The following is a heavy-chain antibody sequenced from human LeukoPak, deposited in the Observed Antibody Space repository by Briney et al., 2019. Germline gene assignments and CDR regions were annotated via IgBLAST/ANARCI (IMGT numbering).Heavy chain of an antibody. CDR2: IRYDGSNK. CDR1: GFTFSSYG. CDR3: AKDRLLWFGEPEKFDY. V-gene: IGHV3-30*02. J-gene: IGHJ4*02. D-gene: IGHD3-10*01. Sequence: PGGSLRLSCAASGFTFSSYGMHWVRQAPGKGLEWVAFIRYDGSNKYYADSVKGRFTISRDNSKNTLYLQMNSLRAEDTAVYYCAKDRLLWFGEPEKFDYWGQGTLVTVSS.